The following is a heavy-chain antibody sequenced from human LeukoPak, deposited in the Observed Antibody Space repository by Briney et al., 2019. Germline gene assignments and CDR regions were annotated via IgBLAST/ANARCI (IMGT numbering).Heavy chain of an antibody. J-gene: IGHJ4*02. CDR3: ARRTYYGDFDY. Sequence: PSETLSLTCTVSGASFSAYYWSWIRRPPGKGLEWIGYTYSRGSTNHNPSLKSRVTISVDTSKNQFSLKLTSVTAADTAVYYCARRTYYGDFDYWGQGTLVTVSS. V-gene: IGHV4-4*09. D-gene: IGHD4-17*01. CDR2: TYSRGST. CDR1: GASFSAYY.